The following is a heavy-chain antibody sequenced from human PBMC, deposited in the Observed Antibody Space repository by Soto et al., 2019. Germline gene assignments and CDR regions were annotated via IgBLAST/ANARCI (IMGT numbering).Heavy chain of an antibody. V-gene: IGHV3-30*18. CDR3: AKGLGELSPESFDY. CDR2: ISYDGSDK. Sequence: QVQLVESGGGVVQPGRSLRLSCAASGFTFSYYAMHWVRQAPGKGLEWVAVISYDGSDKYYADSVKGRFTISRDNSKNTLNLQRNSLRADDTAVYYCAKGLGELSPESFDYWGQGTLITVSS. CDR1: GFTFSYYA. J-gene: IGHJ4*02. D-gene: IGHD3-16*02.